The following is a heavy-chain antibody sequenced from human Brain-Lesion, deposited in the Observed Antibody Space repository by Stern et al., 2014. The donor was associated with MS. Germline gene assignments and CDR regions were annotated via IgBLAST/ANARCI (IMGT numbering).Heavy chain of an antibody. CDR2: ISRSGSII. V-gene: IGHV3-11*01. J-gene: IGHJ4*02. Sequence: QMQLVQSGGGLVKPGGSLRLSCAASGFTFSDSYMNWIRQAPGKGLEWVSYISRSGSIIYYADSEKGRFTISRDNAKNSLYLQMNSLRAEDTAVYYCAMYGDSPFDYWGQGTLVTVSS. CDR3: AMYGDSPFDY. D-gene: IGHD4-17*01. CDR1: GFTFSDSY.